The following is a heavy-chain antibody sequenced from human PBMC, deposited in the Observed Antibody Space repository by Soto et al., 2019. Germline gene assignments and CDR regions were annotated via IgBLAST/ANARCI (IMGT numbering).Heavy chain of an antibody. J-gene: IGHJ4*02. CDR3: TRDGRGLGRLSLFEY. D-gene: IGHD2-21*02. Sequence: GGSLRLSCAVSGFNVNSDYMNWVRQTPGKGLEWVASIYSGETTYYADSVRGRFTISSDKSKNTLYFQLSSLRIEDTAVYYCTRDGRGLGRLSLFEYWGQGVLVTVSS. CDR2: IYSGETT. CDR1: GFNVNSDY. V-gene: IGHV3-53*01.